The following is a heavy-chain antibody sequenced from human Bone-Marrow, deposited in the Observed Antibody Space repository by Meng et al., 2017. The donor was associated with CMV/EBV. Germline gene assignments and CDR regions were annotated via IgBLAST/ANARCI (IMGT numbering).Heavy chain of an antibody. V-gene: IGHV1-2*02. CDR3: AREQKRITIFGVVRYYYGMAV. CDR2: INPNSGGT. J-gene: IGHJ6*02. CDR1: GYTFTGYY. D-gene: IGHD3-3*01. Sequence: ASVKVSCKASGYTFTGYYMHWVRQAPGQGLEWMGWINPNSGGTNYAQKFQGRVTMTRDTSISTAYMELSRLRSDDTAVYYCAREQKRITIFGVVRYYYGMAVWGQGTTVTVSS.